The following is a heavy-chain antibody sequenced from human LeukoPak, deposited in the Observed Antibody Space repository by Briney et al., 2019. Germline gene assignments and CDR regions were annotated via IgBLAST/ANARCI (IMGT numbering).Heavy chain of an antibody. J-gene: IGHJ4*02. V-gene: IGHV4-59*08. D-gene: IGHD6-19*01. Sequence: SETLSLTCSVSGGSMSSYHWSWIRQPPGKGLEWIGYIYYSGSANYNPSLKSRVSISVDTSKNQFPLKVGSVTAADTAVYYCARRGTGWYNFDSWGQGTLVTVSS. CDR1: GGSMSSYH. CDR3: ARRGTGWYNFDS. CDR2: IYYSGSA.